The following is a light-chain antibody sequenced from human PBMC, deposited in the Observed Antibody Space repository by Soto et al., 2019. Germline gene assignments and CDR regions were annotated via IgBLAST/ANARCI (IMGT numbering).Light chain of an antibody. CDR2: GAS. V-gene: IGKV3-20*01. CDR1: QTVSSSY. CDR3: QQSGSSPTWT. Sequence: EIVLTQSPGTLSLSPGERATLSCRASQTVSSSYLAWYQQKPGQAPRLLIYGASSRATGIPDRFSGSGSGTDFTITISRLEPEDFAVYYCQQSGSSPTWTFGQGTTVEIK. J-gene: IGKJ1*01.